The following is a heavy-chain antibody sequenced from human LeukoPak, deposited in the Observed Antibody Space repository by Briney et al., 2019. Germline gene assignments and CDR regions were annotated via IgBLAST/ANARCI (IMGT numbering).Heavy chain of an antibody. CDR3: ARPSRSISTAGAFDI. V-gene: IGHV4-59*01. CDR2: IYYTGST. Sequence: SETLSLTCSVSGGSISNYFWSWIRQPPGKGLEWIGYIYYTGSTNYNPSLKSRVTISVGTSKNQFSLKLSSVTAADTAVYYCARPSRSISTAGAFDIWGQGTMVTVSS. J-gene: IGHJ3*02. CDR1: GGSISNYF. D-gene: IGHD3-10*01.